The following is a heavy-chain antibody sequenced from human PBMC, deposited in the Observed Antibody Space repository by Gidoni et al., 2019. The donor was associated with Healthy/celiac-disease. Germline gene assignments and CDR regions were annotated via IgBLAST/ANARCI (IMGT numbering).Heavy chain of an antibody. J-gene: IGHJ6*02. Sequence: EVQLVESGGGLVQPGGSLRLSCAASGFTFSSYAMSWVRQAPGKGLEWVSAISGSGGSTYYADSVKGRFTISRDNSKNTLYLQMNSLRAEDTAVYYCAKVGPAATYYYYYYGMDVWGQGTTVTVSS. V-gene: IGHV3-23*04. CDR3: AKVGPAATYYYYYYGMDV. CDR2: ISGSGGST. D-gene: IGHD2-2*01. CDR1: GFTFSSYA.